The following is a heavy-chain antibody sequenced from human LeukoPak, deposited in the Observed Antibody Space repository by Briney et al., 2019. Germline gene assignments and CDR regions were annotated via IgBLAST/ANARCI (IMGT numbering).Heavy chain of an antibody. V-gene: IGHV4-59*12. J-gene: IGHJ3*02. CDR2: IYDSGTT. D-gene: IGHD3-22*01. CDR3: ARGGYYYDCSGYFDI. CDR1: GGSISSYY. Sequence: SETLSLTCAVSGGSISSYYWSWIRQPPGKGLEWIGYIYDSGTTYYNPSLKSRVTISVDTSKNQFSLKLSSVTAADTAVYYCARGGYYYDCSGYFDIWGQGTMVTVSS.